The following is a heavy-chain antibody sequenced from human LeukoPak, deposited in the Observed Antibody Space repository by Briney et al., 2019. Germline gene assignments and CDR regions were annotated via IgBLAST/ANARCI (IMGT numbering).Heavy chain of an antibody. Sequence: SQTLTLTCTVSGGSISSGDYYWSWIRQPPGKGLEWIGYIYYSGSTYYNPSLKSRVTISVDTSKNQFSLKLSSVTAADTAVYYCARDVRGTQTQSEGEYYFDYWGQGTLVTVSS. CDR1: GGSISSGDYY. CDR2: IYYSGST. CDR3: ARDVRGTQTQSEGEYYFDY. V-gene: IGHV4-30-4*08. D-gene: IGHD3-16*01. J-gene: IGHJ4*02.